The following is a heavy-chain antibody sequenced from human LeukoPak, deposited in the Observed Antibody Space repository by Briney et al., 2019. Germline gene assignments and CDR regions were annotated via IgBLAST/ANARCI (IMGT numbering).Heavy chain of an antibody. D-gene: IGHD2-15*01. Sequence: PSETLSLTCAVYGGSFSGYYWSWIRQPPGKGLEWIGEINHSGSTNYNPSLKSRVTISVDTSKNQFSLKLSSVSAADTAVYYCARDSSYFYTGDFDYWGQGTLVTVSS. CDR2: INHSGST. CDR1: GGSFSGYY. V-gene: IGHV4-34*01. J-gene: IGHJ4*02. CDR3: ARDSSYFYTGDFDY.